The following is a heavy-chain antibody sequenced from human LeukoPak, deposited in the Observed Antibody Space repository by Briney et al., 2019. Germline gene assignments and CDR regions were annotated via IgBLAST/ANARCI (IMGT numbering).Heavy chain of an antibody. V-gene: IGHV1-18*01. CDR2: ISAYNGNT. CDR1: GYTFTSYG. D-gene: IGHD6-19*01. Sequence: ASLKVSCTASGYTFTSYGISWVRQAPGQGLEWMGWISAYNGNTYYAQKLQGRVTITTDTSTSTAYMELRSLRSDDTAVYYCTRDWFGSGWPGSQSFYHDMDVWGQGNTVTVSS. J-gene: IGHJ6*02. CDR3: TRDWFGSGWPGSQSFYHDMDV.